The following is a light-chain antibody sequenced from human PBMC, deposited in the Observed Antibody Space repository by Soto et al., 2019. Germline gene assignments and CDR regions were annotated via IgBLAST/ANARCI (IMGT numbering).Light chain of an antibody. J-gene: IGKJ4*01. CDR2: LGS. V-gene: IGKV2-28*01. Sequence: DIVMTQSPLSLPVTLGEPASISCKSSQSLLHSDVYNSLDWYLRKPGQSPQLLIYLGSNRASGVPDRFSGSGSGTDFTLKISRVEAEDVGVYYCMQGLQTPAITFGGGTKVDIK. CDR3: MQGLQTPAIT. CDR1: QSLLHSDVYNS.